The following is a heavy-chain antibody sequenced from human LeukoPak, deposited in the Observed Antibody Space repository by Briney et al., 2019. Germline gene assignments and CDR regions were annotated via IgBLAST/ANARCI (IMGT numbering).Heavy chain of an antibody. D-gene: IGHD1-26*01. J-gene: IGHJ4*02. Sequence: GGFLRSSGAALGFAFSDYYMSWIRKAPGKGLEWVSYISSSGSTIYYADSVKGRFTISRDNAKNSLYLQMNSLRAEDTAVYYCARDQGYYLPDYWGQGTLVTVSS. V-gene: IGHV3-11*04. CDR2: ISSSGSTI. CDR1: GFAFSDYY. CDR3: ARDQGYYLPDY.